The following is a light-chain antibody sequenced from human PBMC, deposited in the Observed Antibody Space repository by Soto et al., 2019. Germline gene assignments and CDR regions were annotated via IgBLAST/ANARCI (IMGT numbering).Light chain of an antibody. CDR3: KKYDKWPTWT. J-gene: IGKJ1*01. CDR2: GAS. CDR1: WIFSRD. V-gene: IGKV3-15*01. Sequence: EILLTQSPATLSVSPVESATLSCRASWIFSRDLAFYHQKPGQAPRLLIYGASTRAPIIPARFSGSGSGTHLXLPISSLQSEDFAVYHCKKYDKWPTWTFGQGTTV.